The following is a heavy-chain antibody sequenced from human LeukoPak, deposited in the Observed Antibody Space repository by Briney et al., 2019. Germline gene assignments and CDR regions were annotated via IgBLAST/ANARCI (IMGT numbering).Heavy chain of an antibody. CDR2: INHSGST. V-gene: IGHV4-34*01. CDR3: ARGGDVVVPAAISQSNWFDP. J-gene: IGHJ5*02. D-gene: IGHD2-2*02. CDR1: GGSFSGYY. Sequence: SETLSLTCAVYGGSFSGYYWSWIRQPPGKGLEWIGEINHSGSTNYNPSLKSRVPISVDTSKNQFSLKLSSVTAGDTAVYYCARGGDVVVPAAISQSNWFDPWGQGTLVTVSS.